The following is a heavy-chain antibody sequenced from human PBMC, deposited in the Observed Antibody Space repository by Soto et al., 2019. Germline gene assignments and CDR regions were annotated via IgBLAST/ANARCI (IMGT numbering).Heavy chain of an antibody. CDR3: AKVLFGGSSGNSGRWYFDL. J-gene: IGHJ2*01. CDR2: ISYDGSNK. Sequence: QVQLVESGGGVVQPGRSLRLSCAASGFTFSSYGMHWVRQAPGKGLEWVAVISYDGSNKYYADSVKGRFTISRDNSKNPLYLQMNRLRAEDTAVYYCAKVLFGGSSGNSGRWYFDLWGRGTLVTVSS. V-gene: IGHV3-30*18. D-gene: IGHD6-19*01. CDR1: GFTFSSYG.